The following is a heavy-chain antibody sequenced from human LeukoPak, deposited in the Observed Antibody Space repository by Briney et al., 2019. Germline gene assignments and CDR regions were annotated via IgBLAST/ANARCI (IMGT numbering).Heavy chain of an antibody. V-gene: IGHV3-30*04. CDR3: ASLWSSESHARPLDYDTG. CDR2: MSFDGSDQ. J-gene: IGHJ4*02. Sequence: GGSLRLTCQVSGLTFRTYTMNWIRQAPGKGLEWVASMSFDGSDQFYADSVRGRFTISRDNSKNTLFLQMSGLRSDDTAVYYCASLWSSESHARPLDYDTGWGQGTLVTVSS. CDR1: GLTFRTYT. D-gene: IGHD3-22*01.